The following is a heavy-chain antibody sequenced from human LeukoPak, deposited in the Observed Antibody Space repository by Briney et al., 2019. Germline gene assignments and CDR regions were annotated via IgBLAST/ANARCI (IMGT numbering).Heavy chain of an antibody. D-gene: IGHD3-16*01. J-gene: IGHJ4*02. V-gene: IGHV3-30*04. CDR3: AKTYDYVRDYFDY. Sequence: PGRSLRLSCAASGFTFSSYAMHWVRRAPGKGLEWVAVISYDGSNKYYADSVKGRFTISRDNSKNTLYLRMNSLRAEDTAVYYCAKTYDYVRDYFDYWGQGTLVTVSS. CDR2: ISYDGSNK. CDR1: GFTFSSYA.